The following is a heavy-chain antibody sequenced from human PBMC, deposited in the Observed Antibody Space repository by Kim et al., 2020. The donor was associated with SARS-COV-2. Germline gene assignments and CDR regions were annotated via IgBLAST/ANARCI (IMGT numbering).Heavy chain of an antibody. CDR1: GFTVKNFY. V-gene: IGHV3-53*01. CDR3: ARNDDYGGNSYQRIGMDV. D-gene: IGHD4-17*01. Sequence: GGSLRLSCAASGFTVKNFYMTWVRQAPGKGLEWVSILYTAGGRYYADSVRGRFTISNDNYKNTLYLQMNSLRAEDTAVYYCARNDDYGGNSYQRIGMDV. J-gene: IGHJ6*01. CDR2: LYTAGGR.